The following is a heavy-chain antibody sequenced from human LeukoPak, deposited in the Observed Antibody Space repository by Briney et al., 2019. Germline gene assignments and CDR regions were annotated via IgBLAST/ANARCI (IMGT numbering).Heavy chain of an antibody. CDR1: GGSFSGYY. D-gene: IGHD5-18*01. CDR3: ARDRGYSYYYGMDV. V-gene: IGHV4-4*07. CDR2: IYTSGST. Sequence: SETLSLTCAVYGGSFSGYYWSWIRQPAGKGLEWIGRIYTSGSTNYNPSLKSRVTMSVDTSKNQFSLKLSSVTAADTAVYYCARDRGYSYYYGMDVWGQGTTVTVSS. J-gene: IGHJ6*02.